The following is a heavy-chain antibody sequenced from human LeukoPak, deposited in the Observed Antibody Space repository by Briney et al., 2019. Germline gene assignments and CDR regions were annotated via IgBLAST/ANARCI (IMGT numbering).Heavy chain of an antibody. V-gene: IGHV3-23*01. CDR1: GFTFSSFG. J-gene: IGHJ4*02. Sequence: HAGGSLRLSCAASGFTFSSFGMSWVRQAPGKGLEWVSAITGTSGGTYYADSVKGRFTISRDNSKNTLYLQMNTLRAEDTAVYYCAKLRSSSWLDYWGQGTLVTVS. CDR2: ITGTSGGT. D-gene: IGHD6-13*01. CDR3: AKLRSSSWLDY.